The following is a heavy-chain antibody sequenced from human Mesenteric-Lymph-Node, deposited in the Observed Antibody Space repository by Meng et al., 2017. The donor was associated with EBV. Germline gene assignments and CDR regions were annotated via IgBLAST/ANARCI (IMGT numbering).Heavy chain of an antibody. V-gene: IGHV4-34*01. Sequence: QGQLQQWVAGLLKPSETLSLTCAVYGGSFSGYYWSWIRQPPGKGLEWIGEINHSGSTNYNPSLKSRVTISVDTSKNQFSLKLSSVTAADTAVYYCAKVDGSGRSNWFDPWGQGTLVTVSS. D-gene: IGHD3-10*01. J-gene: IGHJ5*02. CDR3: AKVDGSGRSNWFDP. CDR2: INHSGST. CDR1: GGSFSGYY.